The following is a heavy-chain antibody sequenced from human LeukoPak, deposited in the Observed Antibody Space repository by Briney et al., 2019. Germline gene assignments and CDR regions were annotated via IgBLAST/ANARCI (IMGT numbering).Heavy chain of an antibody. D-gene: IGHD1-26*01. CDR3: AKDRAKGANPPYFDY. CDR2: ISGSGGST. Sequence: GGSLRLSCAASGFTFSSYAMSWVRQAPVKGLEWVSAISGSGGSTYYADSVKGRFTISRDNSKNTLYLQMNSLRAEDTAVYYCAKDRAKGANPPYFDYWGQGTLVTVSS. J-gene: IGHJ4*02. V-gene: IGHV3-23*01. CDR1: GFTFSSYA.